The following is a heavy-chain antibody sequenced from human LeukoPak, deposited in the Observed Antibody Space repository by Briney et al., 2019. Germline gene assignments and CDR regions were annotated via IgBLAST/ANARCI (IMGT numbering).Heavy chain of an antibody. CDR2: INPNSGGT. J-gene: IGHJ4*02. CDR1: GYTFTGYY. D-gene: IGHD6-19*01. Sequence: ASVKVSCKASGYTFTGYYMHWVRQAPGQGLEWMGRINPNSGGTNYAQKFQGRVIMTRDTSISTAYMELSRLRSDDTAVYYCASSTIAVAGLAHDYWGQGTLVTVSS. CDR3: ASSTIAVAGLAHDY. V-gene: IGHV1-2*06.